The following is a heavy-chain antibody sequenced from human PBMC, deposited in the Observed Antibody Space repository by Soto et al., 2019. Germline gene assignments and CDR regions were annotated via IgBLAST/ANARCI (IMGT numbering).Heavy chain of an antibody. D-gene: IGHD1-26*01. CDR2: IYPGDSDT. J-gene: IGHJ6*02. CDR3: ARPMKGGDYYYGMDV. CDR1: GYSFPSYW. Sequence: GGYLKISCKGPGYSFPSYWFGRVRQMPGKGLEWMGIIYPGDSDTRYSPSFQGQVTISADKSISTAYLQWSSLKASDTAMYYCARPMKGGDYYYGMDVWGQGTTVTVSS. V-gene: IGHV5-51*01.